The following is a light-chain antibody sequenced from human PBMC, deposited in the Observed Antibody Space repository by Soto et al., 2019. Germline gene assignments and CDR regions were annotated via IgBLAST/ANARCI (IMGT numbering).Light chain of an antibody. J-gene: IGKJ1*01. CDR3: QRCDNLPWT. V-gene: IGKV3-20*01. CDR1: QTVSSTY. CDR2: GAS. Sequence: VFTQSPFALSLYTGERATLSCRASQTVSSTYLALYQQKAGQAPRLLIHGASSRATGIPDRFSGSGCGTDFTITISTLEPEDFAVYYCQRCDNLPWTFGEGT.